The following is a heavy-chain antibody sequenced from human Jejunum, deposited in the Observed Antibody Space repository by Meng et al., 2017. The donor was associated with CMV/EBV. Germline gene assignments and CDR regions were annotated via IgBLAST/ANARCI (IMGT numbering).Heavy chain of an antibody. J-gene: IGHJ4*02. V-gene: IGHV4-30-4*08. CDR3: ARVDGYSRFDY. CDR2: MYYSGST. CDR1: SGSISSGDYY. Sequence: TVYSGSISSGDYYWDWIRQPPGKGLEWIGYMYYSGSTYYNPSLKSRVTISVDTSKNQFSLKLSSVTAADTAVYYCARVDGYSRFDYWGQGTLVTVSS. D-gene: IGHD5-24*01.